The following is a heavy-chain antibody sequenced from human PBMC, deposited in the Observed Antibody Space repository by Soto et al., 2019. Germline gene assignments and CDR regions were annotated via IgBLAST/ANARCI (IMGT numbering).Heavy chain of an antibody. Sequence: GEPLRISCKGSGYSFTSYWIGWVRQMPGKGLEWMGIIYPGDSDTRYSPSFQGQVTISADKSISTAYLQWSSLKASDTAMYYCASGRIAAAGDYYYGMDVWGQGTTVTVSS. CDR1: GYSFTSYW. V-gene: IGHV5-51*01. J-gene: IGHJ6*02. CDR3: ASGRIAAAGDYYYGMDV. CDR2: IYPGDSDT. D-gene: IGHD6-13*01.